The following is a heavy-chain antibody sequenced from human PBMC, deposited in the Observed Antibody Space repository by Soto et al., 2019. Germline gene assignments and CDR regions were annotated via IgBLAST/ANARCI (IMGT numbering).Heavy chain of an antibody. D-gene: IGHD1-26*01. J-gene: IGHJ4*02. Sequence: GASVKVSCKASGYTFTSQNMYWVRQAPGQGLDWMGVIIPSIGTTTYAQKFQGRVTMTSDTSTSSVYMEVSSLRSEDTAVYYCISTLGARFDYWGQGTLVTVSS. CDR1: GYTFTSQN. CDR2: IIPSIGTT. CDR3: ISTLGARFDY. V-gene: IGHV1-46*03.